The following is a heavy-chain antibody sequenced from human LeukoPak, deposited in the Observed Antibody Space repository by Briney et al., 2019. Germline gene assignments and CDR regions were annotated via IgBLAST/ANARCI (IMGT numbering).Heavy chain of an antibody. CDR2: ISYDGSNK. CDR1: GFTFSGYG. D-gene: IGHD6-13*01. Sequence: PGGSLRLSCAASGFTFSGYGMHWVRQAPGKGLEWVAVISYDGSNKYYADSVKGRFTISRDNSKNTLYLQMNSLRAEDTAVYYCAKDRIRYSSSWKPDYWGQGTLVTVSS. CDR3: AKDRIRYSSSWKPDY. J-gene: IGHJ4*02. V-gene: IGHV3-30*18.